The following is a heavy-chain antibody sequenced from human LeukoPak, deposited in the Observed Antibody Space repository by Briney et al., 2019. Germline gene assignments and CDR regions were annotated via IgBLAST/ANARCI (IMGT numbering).Heavy chain of an antibody. Sequence: PSETLSLTCTVSGGSISSGDYYWGWIRQPPGKGLEWIGYIYYSGSTYYNPSLKSRVTISVDTSKNQFSLKLSSVTAADTAVYYCARVPIYYDTADRRSYYFDYWGQGTLVTVSS. CDR1: GGSISSGDYY. CDR2: IYYSGST. V-gene: IGHV4-30-4*01. D-gene: IGHD3-22*01. J-gene: IGHJ4*02. CDR3: ARVPIYYDTADRRSYYFDY.